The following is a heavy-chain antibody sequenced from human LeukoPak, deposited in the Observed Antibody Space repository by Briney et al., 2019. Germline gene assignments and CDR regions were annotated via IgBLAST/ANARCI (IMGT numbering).Heavy chain of an antibody. V-gene: IGHV1-2*02. Sequence: ASVKVSCKASGYTFTDYYIHWVRQAPGQGLEWMGWINPSSGGTAYAQKFQGRVTMTTDTSIITAYMEMNRLTSDDTAVYYCARIWGPTSRSYFQHWGQGTLVTVSS. CDR2: INPSSGGT. J-gene: IGHJ1*01. CDR3: ARIWGPTSRSYFQH. D-gene: IGHD3-10*01. CDR1: GYTFTDYY.